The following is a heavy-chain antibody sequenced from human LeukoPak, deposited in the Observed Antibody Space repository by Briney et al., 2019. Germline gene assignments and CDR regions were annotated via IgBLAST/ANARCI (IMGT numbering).Heavy chain of an antibody. J-gene: IGHJ3*01. CDR1: GGSISSGGYY. D-gene: IGHD3-22*01. CDR2: IYYSGST. Sequence: SETLSLTCTVSGGSISSGGYYWSWIRQNPRKGLEWIGYIYYSGSTYYNPSLKSRVTISGDTSQNQLSLKLSSVTAADTAVYYCARGGYDSSGFDAFDSWGQGTMVTVSS. V-gene: IGHV4-31*03. CDR3: ARGGYDSSGFDAFDS.